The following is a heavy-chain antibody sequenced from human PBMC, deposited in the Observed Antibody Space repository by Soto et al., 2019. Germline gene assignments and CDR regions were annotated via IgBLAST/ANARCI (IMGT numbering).Heavy chain of an antibody. V-gene: IGHV4-34*01. CDR3: ARSQAWIQVWFDP. CDR1: GGSFSGYY. D-gene: IGHD5-18*01. CDR2: INHSGST. Sequence: SETLSLTCAVYGGSFSGYYWSRIRQPPGKGLEWIGEINHSGSTNYNPSLKSRVTISVDTSKNQFSLKLSSVTAADTAVYYCARSQAWIQVWFDPWGQGTLVTVSS. J-gene: IGHJ5*02.